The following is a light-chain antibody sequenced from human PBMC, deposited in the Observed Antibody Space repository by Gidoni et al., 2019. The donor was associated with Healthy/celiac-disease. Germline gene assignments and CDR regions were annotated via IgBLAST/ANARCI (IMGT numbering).Light chain of an antibody. CDR1: QCVSSY. Sequence: EIVLTQSQATLSLSPGERATLPCRARQCVSSYLAWYQQNPGQAPRLLIYDASNRATVIPARFSGSGSGTDFTLTISSLDPEDFAVYYCQQRSNCPVTFGPGTKVDIK. CDR3: QQRSNCPVT. CDR2: DAS. V-gene: IGKV3-11*01. J-gene: IGKJ3*01.